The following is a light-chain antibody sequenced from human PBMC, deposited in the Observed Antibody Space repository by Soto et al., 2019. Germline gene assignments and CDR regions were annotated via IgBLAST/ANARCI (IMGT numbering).Light chain of an antibody. CDR2: EDN. J-gene: IGLJ2*01. CDR3: QSSDSRNPVV. CDR1: SGTVVTNY. Sequence: NFMLAQPHSVSESPGKTVTISCSGSSGTVVTNYVQWYQQRPGSAPTTVIYEDNQRPSGVPDRFSGYIDRSSNAASLTISGLKTEDEADYYCQSSDSRNPVVFGGGTKLTVL. V-gene: IGLV6-57*02.